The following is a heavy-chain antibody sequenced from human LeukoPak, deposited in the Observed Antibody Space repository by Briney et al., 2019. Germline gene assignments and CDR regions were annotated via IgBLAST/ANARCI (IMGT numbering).Heavy chain of an antibody. CDR2: IYYSGST. D-gene: IGHD1-14*01. J-gene: IGHJ4*02. CDR1: GGSISSSSYY. CDR3: GGDRAGASGTYDY. V-gene: IGHV4-39*07. Sequence: SETLSLTCAVSGGSISSSSYYWGWIRQPPGKGLEWIGSIYYSGSTYYNPSLKSRVTISVDTSKNQFSLKLSSVTAADTAVYYCGGDRAGASGTYDYWGQGTLVTVSS.